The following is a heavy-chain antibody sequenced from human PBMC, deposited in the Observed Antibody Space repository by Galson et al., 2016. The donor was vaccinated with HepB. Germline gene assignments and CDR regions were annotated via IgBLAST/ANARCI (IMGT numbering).Heavy chain of an antibody. CDR2: IRHKADGYTT. CDR1: GFTSSGYY. J-gene: IGHJ6*04. Sequence: SLRLSCAGSGFTSSGYYLNWVRQAPGKGLEWVGQIRHKADGYTTNYAASVKGRFTISRDDSRSSLLLQMNSLQTDDTAVYYCVREYFYILDLWGKGTTVTVSS. V-gene: IGHV3-72*01. CDR3: VREYFYILDL.